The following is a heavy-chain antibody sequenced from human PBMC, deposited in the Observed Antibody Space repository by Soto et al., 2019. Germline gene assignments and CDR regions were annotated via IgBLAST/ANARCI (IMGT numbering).Heavy chain of an antibody. J-gene: IGHJ5*02. D-gene: IGHD1-1*01. CDR2: IKQDGNEK. V-gene: IGHV3-7*05. Sequence: EVQLVESGGGLVQPGGSLRLSCAASGFTFSRYWMSWVRQAPGKGLEWVANIKQDGNEKYYVESVKGRFTISRDNAKNSQYLQINSLRADDTAVYFCARGGPETTRYNWFDPWGQGTLVTVSS. CDR3: ARGGPETTRYNWFDP. CDR1: GFTFSRYW.